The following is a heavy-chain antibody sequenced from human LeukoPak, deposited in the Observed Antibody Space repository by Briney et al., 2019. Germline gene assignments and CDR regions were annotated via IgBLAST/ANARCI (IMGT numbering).Heavy chain of an antibody. CDR1: GGSISSYY. CDR2: IYYSGST. CDR3: ARGQRYDFWSGYYFY. D-gene: IGHD3-3*01. V-gene: IGHV4-59*01. Sequence: SETLSLTCTVSGGSISSYYWSWIRQPPGKGLEWIGYIYYSGSTNYNPSLKSRVTISVDTSKNQFSLKLSSVTAADTAVYYCARGQRYDFWSGYYFYWGQGTLVTVSS. J-gene: IGHJ4*02.